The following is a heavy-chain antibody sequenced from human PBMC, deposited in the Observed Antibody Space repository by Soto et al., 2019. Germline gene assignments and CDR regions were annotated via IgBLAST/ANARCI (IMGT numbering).Heavy chain of an antibody. D-gene: IGHD3-9*01. J-gene: IGHJ6*02. V-gene: IGHV3-74*01. CDR3: ARELTAFGMDV. Sequence: EVQLVESGGGLVQPGGSLRLSCAASGFSFSSYWMHWVRQAPGSGLVWVSRLNSDGTDTDYADSVKGRFTISRDTAKDTPYLQMNSLRTEDTAVYCCARELTAFGMDVWGQGTTVTVSS. CDR2: LNSDGTDT. CDR1: GFSFSSYW.